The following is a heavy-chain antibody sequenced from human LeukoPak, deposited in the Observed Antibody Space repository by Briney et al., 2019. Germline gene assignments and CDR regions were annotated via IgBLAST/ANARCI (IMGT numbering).Heavy chain of an antibody. J-gene: IGHJ4*02. Sequence: GASLKVSSKASGYSFTAFYIHWVRQAPGQGLEWMGWIHPRSGETNYAYKFRGRVTMTRDTSISTTYMDLGSLGSDDTAVYYCARDGEYGTGSYYRGCFDYWGQGTLVTVSS. V-gene: IGHV1-2*02. D-gene: IGHD3-10*01. CDR1: GYSFTAFY. CDR2: IHPRSGET. CDR3: ARDGEYGTGSYYRGCFDY.